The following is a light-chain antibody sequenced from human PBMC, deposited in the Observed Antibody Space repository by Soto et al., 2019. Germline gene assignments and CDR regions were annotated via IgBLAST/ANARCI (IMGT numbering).Light chain of an antibody. CDR3: QVWDCSSDHPRV. J-gene: IGLJ1*01. CDR1: NIGSKS. V-gene: IGLV3-21*04. Sequence: SYELTQPPSVSVAPGKTARITCGGNNIGSKSVHWYQQKPGQAPVLVIYYDSDRPSGIPERFSGSNSGNTATLTISRVEAGDEADYYCQVWDCSSDHPRVFGTGTKLTVL. CDR2: YDS.